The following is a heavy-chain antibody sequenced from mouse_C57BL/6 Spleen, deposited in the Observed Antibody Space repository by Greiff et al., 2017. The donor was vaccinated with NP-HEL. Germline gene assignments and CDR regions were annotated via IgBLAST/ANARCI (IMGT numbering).Heavy chain of an antibody. V-gene: IGHV14-2*01. CDR1: GFNIKDYY. CDR3: ASRGARLYWYFDV. D-gene: IGHD3-1*01. Sequence: EVQLQQSGAELVKPGASVKLSCTASGFNIKDYYMHWVKQRTEQGLEWIGRIDPEDGETKYAPKFQGKATIPAATSSNTAYLQRSSLTSEDTAVYYCASRGARLYWYFDVWGTGTTVTVSS. CDR2: IDPEDGET. J-gene: IGHJ1*03.